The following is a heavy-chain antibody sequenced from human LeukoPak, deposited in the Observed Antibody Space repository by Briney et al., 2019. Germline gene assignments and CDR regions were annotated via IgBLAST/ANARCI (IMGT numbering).Heavy chain of an antibody. V-gene: IGHV4-59*01. D-gene: IGHD4-23*01. J-gene: IGHJ4*02. Sequence: SETLCLTCTVSGGSISSYFWSWIRQPPGKGLEWIGYIYYSGSTNYNPSLKSRVTISVDTSKNQFSLKLSSVTAADTAVYYCATYGGKGDYWGQGTLVTVSS. CDR1: GGSISSYF. CDR2: IYYSGST. CDR3: ATYGGKGDY.